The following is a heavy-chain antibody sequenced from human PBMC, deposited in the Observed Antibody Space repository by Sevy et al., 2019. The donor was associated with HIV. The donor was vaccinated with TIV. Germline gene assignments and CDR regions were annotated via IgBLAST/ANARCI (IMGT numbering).Heavy chain of an antibody. CDR1: GFTFNNHA. D-gene: IGHD3-3*01. V-gene: IGHV3-23*01. Sequence: GSLRLSCTTSGFTFNNHAMTWVRQAPGQGLEWVSTISGGGDTNYADSVKGRFTISRDNSKNTLFLQMNSLRAEDTALYYCAKDHYTAVPIFGVVPPGYYGLDVWGQGTTVTVSS. CDR3: AKDHYTAVPIFGVVPPGYYGLDV. CDR2: ISGGGDT. J-gene: IGHJ6*02.